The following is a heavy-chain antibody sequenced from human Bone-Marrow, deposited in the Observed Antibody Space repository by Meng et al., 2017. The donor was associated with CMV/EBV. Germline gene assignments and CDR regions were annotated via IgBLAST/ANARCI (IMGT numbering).Heavy chain of an antibody. CDR3: ALEGNYYGSGSYFNY. CDR1: RFTFSDYY. D-gene: IGHD3-10*01. Sequence: GESLQISCAPSRFTFSDYYMSWIRQAPGKGLEWVSYISSSGSTIYYADSVKGRFTFPRDNAKNSLYLQMNSLRAEDTAVYYCALEGNYYGSGSYFNYWGQGTLVTVSS. CDR2: ISSSGSTI. J-gene: IGHJ4*02. V-gene: IGHV3-11*01.